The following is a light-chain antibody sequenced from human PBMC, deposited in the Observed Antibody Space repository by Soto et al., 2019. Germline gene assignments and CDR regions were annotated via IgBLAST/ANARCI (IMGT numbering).Light chain of an antibody. J-gene: IGKJ1*01. CDR3: QQYNNWPWT. CDR1: QSVSSN. V-gene: IGKV3-15*01. CDR2: GAS. Sequence: IVMTQSPATLSVSPGERATLSCRASQSVSSNLAWYQQKPGQAPRLLIYGASTRATGIPARFSGSGSGTEFTLTISSLQSEEFAVYYCQQYNNWPWTFGQGTKVDIK.